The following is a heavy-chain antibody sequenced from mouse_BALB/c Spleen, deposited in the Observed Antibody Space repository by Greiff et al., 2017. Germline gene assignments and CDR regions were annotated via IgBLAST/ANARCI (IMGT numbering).Heavy chain of an antibody. CDR2: ISSGGSYT. J-gene: IGHJ2*01. CDR3: ARGGYYYGSTIYFDY. V-gene: IGHV5-9-4*01. CDR1: GFTFSSYA. D-gene: IGHD1-1*01. Sequence: VQLKESGGGLVKPGGSLKLSCAASGFTFSSYAMSWVRQSPEKRLEWVAEISSGGSYTYYPDTVTGRFTISRDNAKNTLYLEMSSLRSEDTAMYYCARGGYYYGSTIYFDYWGQGTTLTVSS.